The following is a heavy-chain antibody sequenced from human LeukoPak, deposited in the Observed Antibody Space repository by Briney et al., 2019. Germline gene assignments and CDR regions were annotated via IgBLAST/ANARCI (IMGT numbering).Heavy chain of an antibody. Sequence: SGPTLVNPTQALTLTCSFSGFSLSTSGVGVGWIRQPPGKALAWLALIYWDDDKRYSPSLKSSLTTTKDTSKNQVVLTMTNMDPVDTATYYCAHSQGDYGDYLYYFDYWGQGTLVTVSS. J-gene: IGHJ4*02. CDR2: IYWDDDK. CDR1: GFSLSTSGVG. D-gene: IGHD4-17*01. V-gene: IGHV2-5*02. CDR3: AHSQGDYGDYLYYFDY.